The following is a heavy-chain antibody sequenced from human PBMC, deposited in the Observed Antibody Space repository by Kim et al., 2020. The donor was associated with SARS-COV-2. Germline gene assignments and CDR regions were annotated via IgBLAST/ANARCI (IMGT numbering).Heavy chain of an antibody. V-gene: IGHV3-73*01. D-gene: IGHD3-3*01. CDR1: GFTFSDSA. J-gene: IGHJ6*02. Sequence: GGSLRLSCAASGFTFSDSAMHWVRQASGKGLEWVGRIRSKANSYATAYAASVKGRFTISRDDSKNTAYLQMNSLKTEDSAVYYCASSISIFGVVSLWAVWGQGTTVTVSS. CDR2: IRSKANSYAT. CDR3: ASSISIFGVVSLWAV.